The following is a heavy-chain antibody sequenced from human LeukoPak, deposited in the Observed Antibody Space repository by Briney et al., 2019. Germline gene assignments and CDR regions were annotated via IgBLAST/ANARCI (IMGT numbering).Heavy chain of an antibody. CDR1: GYSFSTFD. J-gene: IGHJ6*02. CDR3: ARGGILVQGVTSLYGMDV. Sequence: ASLKVSCKTSGYSFSTFDINWVRQATGQGLEWMGWMNPNSGNTNYEQKFQGRLTMTRDTSISTAYMELSSLRSEDTAVYYCARGGILVQGVTSLYGMDVWGQGTTVTGSS. V-gene: IGHV1-8*01. D-gene: IGHD3-10*01. CDR2: MNPNSGNT.